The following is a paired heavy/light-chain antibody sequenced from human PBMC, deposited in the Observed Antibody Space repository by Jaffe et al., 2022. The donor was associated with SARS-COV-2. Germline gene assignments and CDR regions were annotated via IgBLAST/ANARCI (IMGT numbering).Heavy chain of an antibody. J-gene: IGHJ3*02. CDR2: IWYDGSKK. Sequence: QVQLVESGGGVVQPGRSLRLSCAASGFTFSTYGMHWVRQAPGKGLEWVAVIWYDGSKKYYIDSVKGRFTISRDNSKNMLYLQMNSLRVEDTAVYYCARYCSGGSCSINGALDIWGQGTMVTVSS. D-gene: IGHD2-15*01. CDR3: ARYCSGGSCSINGALDI. V-gene: IGHV3-33*01. CDR1: GFTFSTYG.
Light chain of an antibody. V-gene: IGKV1D-13*01. J-gene: IGKJ4*01. Sequence: AIQLTQSPSSLSASVGDRVTIACRASQGISSALAWFQQKPGKAPKLLIYDASSLESGVPSRFSGSGSGTDFTLTISSLQPEDFATYYCQQFNNYPLTFGGGTKVEIK. CDR2: DAS. CDR1: QGISSA. CDR3: QQFNNYPLT.